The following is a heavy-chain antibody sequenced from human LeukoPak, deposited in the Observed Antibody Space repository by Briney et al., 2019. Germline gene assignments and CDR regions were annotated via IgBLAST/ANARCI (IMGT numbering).Heavy chain of an antibody. J-gene: IGHJ4*02. Sequence: SETLSLTCGVSNYAISSGFYWGWIRQPPGKGLECIGIISYSGSTYYNPSLKSRVTISVDTSKNQFSLRLSSVTAADTAVYYCAREMGDDFYYFDYWGQGTLVTVSS. CDR1: NYAISSGFY. D-gene: IGHD1-26*01. CDR3: AREMGDDFYYFDY. CDR2: ISYSGST. V-gene: IGHV4-38-2*02.